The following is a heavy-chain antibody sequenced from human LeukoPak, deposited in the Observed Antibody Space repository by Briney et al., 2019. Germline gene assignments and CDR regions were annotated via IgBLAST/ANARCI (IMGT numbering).Heavy chain of an antibody. D-gene: IGHD2-15*01. J-gene: IGHJ4*02. CDR1: GGSINNYY. Sequence: SETLSLTCTVSGGSINNYYWSWIRQPPGMGLEWIGYIYYSGSTNYNPSLKSRVTMSVDTSKNQFSLKLSSVTAADTAVYYCARGDNCSGGSCYNYWGQGTLVTVSS. CDR2: IYYSGST. CDR3: ARGDNCSGGSCYNY. V-gene: IGHV4-59*12.